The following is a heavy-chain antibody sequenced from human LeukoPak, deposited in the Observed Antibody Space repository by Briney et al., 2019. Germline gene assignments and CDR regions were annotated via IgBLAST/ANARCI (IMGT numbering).Heavy chain of an antibody. CDR3: ARGGGWLQLRGAFDI. J-gene: IGHJ3*02. D-gene: IGHD5-24*01. CDR1: GGSISSYY. Sequence: SETLSLTCTVSGGSISSYYWSWIRQPPGKGLEWIGYIYYSGSTNYNPSLKSRVTISVDTSKNQFSLKLSSVAAADTAVYYCARGGGWLQLRGAFDIWGQGTMVTVSS. V-gene: IGHV4-59*01. CDR2: IYYSGST.